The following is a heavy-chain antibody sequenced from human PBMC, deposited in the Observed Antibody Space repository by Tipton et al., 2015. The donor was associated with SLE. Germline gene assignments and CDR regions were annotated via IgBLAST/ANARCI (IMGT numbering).Heavy chain of an antibody. J-gene: IGHJ4*02. D-gene: IGHD1-7*01. CDR1: GFTFSSYG. CDR2: IWYDGSNT. CDR3: ARIFELPFDY. V-gene: IGHV3-33*01. Sequence: LRLSCATSGFTFSSYGMHWVRQAPGKGLEWVALIWYDGSNTYYRDSVKGRFTVSRDNSKNTVYLDMNSLRAEDTAVYFCARIFELPFDYWGQGTLVTVSS.